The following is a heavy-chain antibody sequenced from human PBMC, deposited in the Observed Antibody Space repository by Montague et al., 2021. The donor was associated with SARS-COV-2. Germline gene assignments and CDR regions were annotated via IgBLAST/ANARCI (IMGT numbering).Heavy chain of an antibody. J-gene: IGHJ3*02. CDR3: ARTGLGDYDILTGYTVNAFDI. CDR1: GGSISSYY. CDR2: IYYSGST. Sequence: SETLSLTCTVSGGSISSYYWGWIRQPPGKGLEWIGYIYYSGSTNYNPSLKSRVTISVDTSKNQFSLKLSSVTAADTAVYYCARTGLGDYDILTGYTVNAFDIWGKGTMVTVSS. V-gene: IGHV4-59*01. D-gene: IGHD3-9*01.